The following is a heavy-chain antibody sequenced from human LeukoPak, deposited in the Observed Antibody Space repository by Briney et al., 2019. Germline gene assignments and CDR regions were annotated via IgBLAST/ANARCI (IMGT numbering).Heavy chain of an antibody. D-gene: IGHD3-3*02. CDR3: AKEVGYWQGFGY. CDR2: ISGSGGST. J-gene: IGHJ4*02. Sequence: GGSLRLSCAASGFTFSVCAMSWVRRAPGKGLEWVSTISGSGGSTYYADSVKGRFTISRDNSKNTLYLQMNSLRAEDTAVYFCAKEVGYWQGFGYWGQGTLVTVSS. V-gene: IGHV3-23*01. CDR1: GFTFSVCA.